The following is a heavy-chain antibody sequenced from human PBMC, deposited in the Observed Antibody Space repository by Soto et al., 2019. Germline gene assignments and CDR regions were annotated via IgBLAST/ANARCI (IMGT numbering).Heavy chain of an antibody. CDR3: AKDATSYCSGGSCYSGVSYYYYGMDV. J-gene: IGHJ6*02. Sequence: EVQLVESGGGLVQPGRSLRLSCAASGFTFDDYAMHWVRQAPGKGLEWVSGISWNSGSIGYADSVKGRFTISRDNAKNSLYLQMNSLRAEDTALYYCAKDATSYCSGGSCYSGVSYYYYGMDVWGQGTTVTVSS. CDR2: ISWNSGSI. CDR1: GFTFDDYA. V-gene: IGHV3-9*01. D-gene: IGHD2-15*01.